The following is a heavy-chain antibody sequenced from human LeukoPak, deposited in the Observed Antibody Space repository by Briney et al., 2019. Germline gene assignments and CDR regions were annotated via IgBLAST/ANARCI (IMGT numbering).Heavy chain of an antibody. D-gene: IGHD3-9*01. CDR2: ISWNSGSI. Sequence: PGGSLRLSCAASGFTFDDYAMHWVRQAPGKGLEWVSGISWNSGSIGYADSVKGRFTISRDNAKNSLYLQMNSLRAEDTALYYCAKDNYDILTGCSDYWGQGTLVTVSS. V-gene: IGHV3-9*01. CDR1: GFTFDDYA. CDR3: AKDNYDILTGCSDY. J-gene: IGHJ4*02.